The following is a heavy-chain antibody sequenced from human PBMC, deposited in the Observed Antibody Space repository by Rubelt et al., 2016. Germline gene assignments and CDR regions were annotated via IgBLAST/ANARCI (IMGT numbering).Heavy chain of an antibody. CDR3: ARLQLGGAFDI. J-gene: IGHJ3*02. V-gene: IGHV4-34*01. CDR2: INHRGST. CDR1: GGSLSGYY. Sequence: QVQLQQWGAGLLKPSETLSLTCAVYGGSLSGYYWAWIRQPPGKGLAWIGEINHRGSTDYNPSLKGRVTISIDTSKNEVTLKLQSVTAAATAVYYCARLQLGGAFDIWGQGTMVTVSS. D-gene: IGHD2-2*01.